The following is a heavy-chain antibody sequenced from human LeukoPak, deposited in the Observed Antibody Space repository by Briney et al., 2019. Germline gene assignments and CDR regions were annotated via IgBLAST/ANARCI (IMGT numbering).Heavy chain of an antibody. J-gene: IGHJ6*03. CDR3: ARDPYSGNYGDYYYYYMDV. Sequence: GGSLRLSCAASGFTFDDYGMSWARQATGKGLEWVSGINWNGRSTGYADSVKGRFTISRDNAKSSLYLQMNSLRDEDTAVYYCARDPYSGNYGDYYYYYMDVWGKGTTVTISS. V-gene: IGHV3-20*04. D-gene: IGHD1-26*01. CDR2: INWNGRST. CDR1: GFTFDDYG.